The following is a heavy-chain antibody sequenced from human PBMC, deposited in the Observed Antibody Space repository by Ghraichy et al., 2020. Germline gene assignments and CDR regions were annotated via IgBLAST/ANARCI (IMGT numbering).Heavy chain of an antibody. CDR3: ARRNSLAEVGFDY. CDR2: INPNSGGT. CDR1: GYTFTGYY. Sequence: ASVKVSCKASGYTFTGYYMHWVRQAPGQGLEWMGWINPNSGGTNYAQKFQGRVTMTRDTSISTAYMELSRLRSDDTAVYYCARRNSLAEVGFDYWGQGTLVTVSS. D-gene: IGHD1-26*01. V-gene: IGHV1-2*02. J-gene: IGHJ4*02.